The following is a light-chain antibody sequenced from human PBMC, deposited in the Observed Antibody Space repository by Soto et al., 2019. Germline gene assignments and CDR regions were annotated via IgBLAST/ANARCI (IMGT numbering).Light chain of an antibody. J-gene: IGKJ1*01. CDR3: QVRDVWPS. CDR2: DAS. Sequence: IVLPHSPVTLALSPGESAVLSCRASQSVSTSLAWYQHKPGQAPRLFIYDASKRAPGIPARFTGSGSGTDFTLTISSLEPEDIAVYYCQVRDVWPSFGQGTKVDI. CDR1: QSVSTS. V-gene: IGKV3-11*01.